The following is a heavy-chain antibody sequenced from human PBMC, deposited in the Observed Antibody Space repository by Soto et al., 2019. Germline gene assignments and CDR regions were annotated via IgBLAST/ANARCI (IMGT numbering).Heavy chain of an antibody. CDR1: GGSCSGYY. J-gene: IGHJ6*02. V-gene: IGHV4-34*01. CDR2: INHSGST. CDR3: ASSGYSYGYRGLSYYYYYGMDV. D-gene: IGHD5-18*01. Sequence: NPSETLSLTCAVYGGSCSGYYWSWIRQPPGKGLECIGEINHSGSTNYNPSLKSRVTISVDTSKNQFSLELSSVTAADAVVYYCASSGYSYGYRGLSYYYYYGMDVWGQGTTVTVS.